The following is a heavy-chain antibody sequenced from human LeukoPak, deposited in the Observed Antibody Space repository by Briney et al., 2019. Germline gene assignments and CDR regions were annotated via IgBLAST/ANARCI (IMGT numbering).Heavy chain of an antibody. Sequence: ASVKVSCKASGYTFTSYYIHWVRRAPGQGLEWMGIINPSGGSTTYAQKFQGRVTMTRDMSTRTLYMELSSLRSEDTAFYYCVRVGDYSPRGWFDPWGQGTLVTVSS. CDR3: VRVGDYSPRGWFDP. CDR2: INPSGGST. CDR1: GYTFTSYY. V-gene: IGHV1-46*01. J-gene: IGHJ5*02. D-gene: IGHD4-11*01.